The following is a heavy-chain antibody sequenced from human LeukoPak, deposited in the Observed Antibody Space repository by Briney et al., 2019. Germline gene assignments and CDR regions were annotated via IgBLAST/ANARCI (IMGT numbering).Heavy chain of an antibody. V-gene: IGHV1-8*01. CDR3: ARVRTIMVRGVITYYFDY. CDR1: GYTFTSYD. D-gene: IGHD3-10*01. J-gene: IGHJ4*02. Sequence: WASVKVSCKASGYTFTSYDINWVRQATGQGLEWMGWMNPNSGNTGYAQKFQGRVTMTRNTSISTAYMELSSLRSEDTAVYYCARVRTIMVRGVITYYFDYWGQGTLVTVSS. CDR2: MNPNSGNT.